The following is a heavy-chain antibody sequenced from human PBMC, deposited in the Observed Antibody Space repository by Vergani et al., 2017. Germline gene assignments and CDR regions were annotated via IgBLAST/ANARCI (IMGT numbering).Heavy chain of an antibody. D-gene: IGHD2-15*01. V-gene: IGHV1-69*02. Sequence: QVQLVQSGAEVKKPGSSVKVSCKASGGTFSNYIISWVRQAPGQGLEWMGRIIPILEIATYAQKFQGRVTITADKSTSTAYMELSSLGSEDTAVYYCARGASGGAPVGHYYYYGMDVWGQGTTVTVSS. J-gene: IGHJ6*02. CDR2: IIPILEIA. CDR1: GGTFSNYI. CDR3: ARGASGGAPVGHYYYYGMDV.